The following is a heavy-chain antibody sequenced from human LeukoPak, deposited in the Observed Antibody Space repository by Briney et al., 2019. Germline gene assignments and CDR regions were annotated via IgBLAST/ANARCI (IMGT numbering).Heavy chain of an antibody. CDR3: ARPIETNYYSGMGY. Sequence: GESLKISCKGSGYSFSNHWIGWVRQMPGKGLEWMGIIYPGDSDTRYSPSFRGQVTISADKSISTAYLQWSSLKASDTAMYYCARPIETNYYSGMGYWGQGTLVTVSS. J-gene: IGHJ4*02. D-gene: IGHD3-22*01. CDR2: IYPGDSDT. V-gene: IGHV5-51*01. CDR1: GYSFSNHW.